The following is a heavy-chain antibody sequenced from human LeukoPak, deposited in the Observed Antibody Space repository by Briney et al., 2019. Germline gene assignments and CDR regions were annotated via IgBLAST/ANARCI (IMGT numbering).Heavy chain of an antibody. CDR3: AREGGGSSWFIPPYNWFDP. V-gene: IGHV1-18*01. Sequence: ASVKVSCKASGYTFTSCGISWVRQAPGQGLEWMGWISAYNGNTNYAQKLQGRVTMTTDTSTSTAYMELRSLRSDDTAVYYCAREGGGSSWFIPPYNWFDPWGQGTLVTVSS. CDR1: GYTFTSCG. CDR2: ISAYNGNT. D-gene: IGHD6-13*01. J-gene: IGHJ5*02.